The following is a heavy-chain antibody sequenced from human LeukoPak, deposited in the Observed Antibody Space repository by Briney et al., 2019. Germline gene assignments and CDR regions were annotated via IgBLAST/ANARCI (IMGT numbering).Heavy chain of an antibody. D-gene: IGHD4-11*01. Sequence: PSETLSLTCSLPGGSISGYSWSGIRQPPGKALEWLGYIYYTGSTNYNPSLKSRVTISVDTSKNQFSPKLSSLTARGTAGYYYGGFNDYSNYVDYWGQGNLVTVSS. CDR1: GGSISGYS. CDR2: IYYTGST. J-gene: IGHJ4*02. V-gene: IGHV4-59*08. CDR3: GGFNDYSNYVDY.